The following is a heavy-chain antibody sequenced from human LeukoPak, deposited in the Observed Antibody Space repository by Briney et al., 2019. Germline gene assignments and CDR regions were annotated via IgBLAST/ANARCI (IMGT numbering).Heavy chain of an antibody. CDR3: AKAGPGHYYYYGMDV. D-gene: IGHD3-10*01. Sequence: GGSLRLSCAASGFTFSSYAMSWVCQAPGKGLEWVSAISGSGGSTYYADSVKGRFTISRDNSKNTLYLQMNSLRAEDTAVYYCAKAGPGHYYYYGMDVWGQGTTVTVSS. V-gene: IGHV3-23*01. J-gene: IGHJ6*02. CDR2: ISGSGGST. CDR1: GFTFSSYA.